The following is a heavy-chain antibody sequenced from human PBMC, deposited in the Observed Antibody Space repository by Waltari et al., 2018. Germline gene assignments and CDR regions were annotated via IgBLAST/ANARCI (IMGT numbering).Heavy chain of an antibody. CDR2: ISYDGSNK. V-gene: IGHV3-30*01. Sequence: QVQLVESGGGVVQPGRSLRLSCAASGFTFSSYAMHWVRQAPGKGLEWVAVISYDGSNKYYADSVKGRFTISRDNSKNTLYLQMNSLRAEDTAVYYCARVAEGDYDFWSGLDYWGQGTLVTVSS. J-gene: IGHJ4*02. D-gene: IGHD3-3*01. CDR1: GFTFSSYA. CDR3: ARVAEGDYDFWSGLDY.